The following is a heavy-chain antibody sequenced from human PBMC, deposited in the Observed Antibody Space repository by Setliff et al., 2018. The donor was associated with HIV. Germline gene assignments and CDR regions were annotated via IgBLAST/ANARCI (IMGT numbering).Heavy chain of an antibody. V-gene: IGHV1-24*01. CDR1: GYTLTKLS. CDR3: ATRPRDDFWSGFDY. D-gene: IGHD3-3*01. CDR2: FDPEDGET. J-gene: IGHJ4*02. Sequence: ASVKVSCKVSGYTLTKLSIHWVRQGPGKGREWMGGFDPEDGETIYAQKFQGRVTMTEDTSIDTAYMRMSSLRSEDTAVYYCATRPRDDFWSGFDYWGRGTLVTVSS.